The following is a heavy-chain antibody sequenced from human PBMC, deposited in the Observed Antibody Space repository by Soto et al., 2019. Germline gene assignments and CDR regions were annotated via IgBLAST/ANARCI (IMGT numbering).Heavy chain of an antibody. D-gene: IGHD7-27*01. Sequence: SETLSLTCTVSGGSISSYSWSWIRQPPGRGLEWIAYVSDSGGTNYNPSLESRVTISLDRSKNQFSLKLGSVISADTAVFYCARDSNWGSDAFDSLGQGTMVTVAS. CDR2: VSDSGGT. CDR1: GGSISSYS. CDR3: ARDSNWGSDAFDS. V-gene: IGHV4-59*01. J-gene: IGHJ3*02.